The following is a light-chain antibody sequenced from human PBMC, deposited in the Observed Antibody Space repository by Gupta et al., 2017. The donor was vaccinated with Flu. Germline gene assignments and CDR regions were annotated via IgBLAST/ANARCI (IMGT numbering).Light chain of an antibody. CDR3: QQYNNLPYT. Sequence: DIQMTQSPSSLSASVGDRVTITCQASQGIFNYLNWYQQKPGKAPKLLISHASNLETGVPSRFSGSGSGTEFTFTISSLQPEDIATYFCQQYNNLPYTFAQGTKLEIK. CDR2: HAS. J-gene: IGKJ2*01. CDR1: QGIFNY. V-gene: IGKV1-33*01.